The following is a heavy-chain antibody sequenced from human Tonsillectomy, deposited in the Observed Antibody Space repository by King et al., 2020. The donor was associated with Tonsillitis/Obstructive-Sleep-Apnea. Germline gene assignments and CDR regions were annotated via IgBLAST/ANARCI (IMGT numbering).Heavy chain of an antibody. Sequence: LQLQESGPGLEKPSETLSLTCTVSGGSISSYYWSWIRQPPGKGLEWIGYIYYSGSTNYNPSLKSRVTISVDTSKNQFSLKLNSVTAADTAVYYCARGRGYSYGYYFDYWGQGTLVTVSS. J-gene: IGHJ4*02. CDR3: ARGRGYSYGYYFDY. V-gene: IGHV4-59*01. CDR1: GGSISSYY. D-gene: IGHD5-18*01. CDR2: IYYSGST.